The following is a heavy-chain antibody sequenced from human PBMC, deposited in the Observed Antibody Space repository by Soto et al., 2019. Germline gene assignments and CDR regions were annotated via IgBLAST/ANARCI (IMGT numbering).Heavy chain of an antibody. CDR2: LYPGDSDT. Sequence: PGESLKISCKGSRYSFTRYWIGWVRQMPGKGLEWMGILYPGDSDTRYSPSFQGQVTIPADKSISTAYLQWSSRKASYTAMYYCARQAGTSGWYLIDYWGPRTV. CDR3: ARQAGTSGWYLIDY. D-gene: IGHD6-19*01. CDR1: RYSFTRYW. J-gene: IGHJ4*02. V-gene: IGHV5-51*01.